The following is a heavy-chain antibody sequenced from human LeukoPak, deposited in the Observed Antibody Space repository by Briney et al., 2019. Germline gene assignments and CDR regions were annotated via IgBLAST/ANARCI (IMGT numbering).Heavy chain of an antibody. J-gene: IGHJ4*02. CDR2: IYSDNT. CDR3: ARRXXXXXXXXDY. CDR1: FTVXXNS. V-gene: IGHV3-53*01. Sequence: FTVXXNSMSWVRQAPGKXLEWVSFIYSDNTHYSDSVKGRFTISRDNSKNTLYLQMNRLRAEDTDGYYCARRXXXXXXXXDYWGQXTXVTVSS.